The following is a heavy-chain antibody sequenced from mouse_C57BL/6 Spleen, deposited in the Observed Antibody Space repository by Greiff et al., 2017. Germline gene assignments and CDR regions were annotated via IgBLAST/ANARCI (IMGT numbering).Heavy chain of an antibody. D-gene: IGHD2-4*01. CDR2: IYPGDGDT. J-gene: IGHJ3*01. CDR1: GYAFSSSW. CDR3: ARPIYYDYDWFAY. Sequence: QVQLQQSGPELVKPGASVKISCKASGYAFSSSWMTWVKQRPGKGLEWIGRIYPGDGDTNYNGKFKGKATLTAYKSSSTAYMQLSSLTSEDSAVYFCARPIYYDYDWFAYWGQGTLVTVSA. V-gene: IGHV1-82*01.